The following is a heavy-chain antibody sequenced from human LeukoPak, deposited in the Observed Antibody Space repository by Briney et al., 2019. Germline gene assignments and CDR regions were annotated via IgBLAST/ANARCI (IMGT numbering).Heavy chain of an antibody. CDR3: ARLHGYGGIPPDY. CDR2: ISYDGSNK. D-gene: IGHD4-23*01. J-gene: IGHJ4*02. Sequence: QPGGSLRLSCAASGFTFSSYAMHWVRQAPGKGLEWVAVISYDGSNKYYADSVKGRFTISRDNSKNTLYLQMNSLRAEDTAVYYCARLHGYGGIPPDYWGQGTLVTVSS. CDR1: GFTFSSYA. V-gene: IGHV3-30-3*01.